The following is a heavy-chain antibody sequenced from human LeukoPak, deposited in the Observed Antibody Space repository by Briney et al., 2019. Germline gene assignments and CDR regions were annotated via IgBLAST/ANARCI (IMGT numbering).Heavy chain of an antibody. CDR2: INHSGST. Sequence: PSETLYLTCAVYGGSFSGYYWSWIRQPPGKGLEWIGEINHSGSTNYNPSLKSRVTISVDTSENHFSLKLSSVTAADTAVYYCARDPIRERDDYWGQGTLVTVSS. D-gene: IGHD3-9*01. V-gene: IGHV4-34*01. CDR1: GGSFSGYY. CDR3: ARDPIRERDDY. J-gene: IGHJ4*02.